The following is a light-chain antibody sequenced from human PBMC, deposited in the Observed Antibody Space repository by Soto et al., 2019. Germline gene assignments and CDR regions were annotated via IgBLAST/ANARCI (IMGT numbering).Light chain of an antibody. CDR3: QQYDGSPPFT. CDR1: QSVSRSY. J-gene: IGKJ3*01. Sequence: EIVLTQSPGTLSLSPGERATLSCRASQSVSRSYLAWYQQKPGQAPRLLIYGASSRATGIPDRFSGSGSGTDFTLTISKLEPEDSAVYYCQQYDGSPPFTFGPGTKVDI. CDR2: GAS. V-gene: IGKV3-20*01.